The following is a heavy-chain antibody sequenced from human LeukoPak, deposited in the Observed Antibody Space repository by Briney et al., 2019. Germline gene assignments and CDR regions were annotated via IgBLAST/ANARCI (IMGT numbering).Heavy chain of an antibody. CDR1: GFTFSSYA. V-gene: IGHV3-30-3*01. CDR2: ISYDGSNK. CDR3: ARDLKPKYYFDSSGAHYYYYGMDV. J-gene: IGHJ6*02. D-gene: IGHD3-22*01. Sequence: GRSLRLSCAASGFTFSSYAMHWVRQAPGKGLEWVAVISYDGSNKYYADSVKGRFTTSRDDAKNSLYLQMNSLRAEDTAVYYCARDLKPKYYFDSSGAHYYYYGMDVWGRGTTVTVSS.